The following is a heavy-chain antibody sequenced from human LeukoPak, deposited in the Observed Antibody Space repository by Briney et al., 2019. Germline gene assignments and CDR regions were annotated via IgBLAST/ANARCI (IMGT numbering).Heavy chain of an antibody. J-gene: IGHJ1*01. CDR2: INHSGST. CDR3: ARTHAVAVAGTRYFQH. CDR1: GGSFSGYY. D-gene: IGHD6-19*01. V-gene: IGHV4-34*01. Sequence: SESLSLTCAVYGGSFSGYYWSWIRQPPGKGLEWIGEINHSGSTNYNPSLKSRVTISLDTSKNQFSLKLSSVTAADTAVYYCARTHAVAVAGTRYFQHWGQGVLVSVSS.